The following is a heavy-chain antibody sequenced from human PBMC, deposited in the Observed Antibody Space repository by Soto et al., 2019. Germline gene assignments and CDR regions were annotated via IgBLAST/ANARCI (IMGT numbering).Heavy chain of an antibody. CDR1: GDSISSGAYY. J-gene: IGHJ1*01. Sequence: PSETLSLTCTASGDSISSGAYYWSWIRQPPGKGLEWIGYIYYSGATYYNPSLESRVTISVDTSKNQFSLRLSSVTAADTAVYYCARGAPVCIQHWGQGTLVTVSS. D-gene: IGHD2-8*01. CDR2: IYYSGAT. V-gene: IGHV4-30-4*01. CDR3: ARGAPVCIQH.